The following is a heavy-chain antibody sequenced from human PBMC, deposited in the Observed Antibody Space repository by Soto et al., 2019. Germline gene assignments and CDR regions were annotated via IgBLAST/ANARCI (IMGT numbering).Heavy chain of an antibody. Sequence: ASVKVSCKASGYPFSDNQIHWLRRAPGQGLEWMGRINPKSDDTNYAQKFQGRVTMTRDTSIDTAYLELTGLTSDDTATYYCAYNRWGPLIYWGQGALVTVSS. V-gene: IGHV1-2*02. CDR3: AYNRWGPLIY. CDR2: INPKSDDT. D-gene: IGHD1-20*01. CDR1: GYPFSDNQ. J-gene: IGHJ4*02.